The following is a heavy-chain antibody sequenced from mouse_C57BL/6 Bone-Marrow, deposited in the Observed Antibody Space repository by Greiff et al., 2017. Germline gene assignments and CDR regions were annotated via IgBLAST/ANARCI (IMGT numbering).Heavy chain of an antibody. CDR1: GYTFTSYW. D-gene: IGHD1-1*01. V-gene: IGHV1-53*01. CDR2: INPSNGGT. CDR3: ARGRDYGSSPDYYAMDY. Sequence: VQLQQPGTELVKPGASVTLSCKASGYTFTSYWMHWVKQRPGQGLEWIGNINPSNGGTNYNEKFKSKATLTVDKSSSTAYMQLSSLTSEDSAVYYCARGRDYGSSPDYYAMDYWGQGTSVTVSS. J-gene: IGHJ4*01.